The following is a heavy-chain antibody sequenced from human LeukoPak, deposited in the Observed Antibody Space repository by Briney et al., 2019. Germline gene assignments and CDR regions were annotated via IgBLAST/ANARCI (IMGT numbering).Heavy chain of an antibody. CDR3: ARDSVSSGYPGYYHYGMDV. CDR1: GGSISSYY. J-gene: IGHJ6*02. V-gene: IGHV4-4*07. CDR2: IYPSGST. Sequence: SETLSLTCTVSGGSISSYYWSWIRQPAGKGLEWIGRIYPSGSTNYNPSLKSRVTMSVDTSKNQFSLKLSSVTAADTAVYYCARDSVSSGYPGYYHYGMDVWGQGTTVTVSS. D-gene: IGHD3-22*01.